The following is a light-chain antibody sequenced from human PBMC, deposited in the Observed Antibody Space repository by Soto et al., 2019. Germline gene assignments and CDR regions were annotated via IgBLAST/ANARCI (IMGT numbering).Light chain of an antibody. CDR2: NVF. J-gene: IGKJ4*01. CDR1: QTVSGN. V-gene: IGKV3D-15*01. Sequence: EIVLTQSPATLSVSPGERATLSCRASQTVSGNLAWYQQKPGQPPRLLIFNVFTRATGIPARFSGSGSETEFTLTISSLQSEDFAVYFCQQDNNWPLTFGGGTKVEIK. CDR3: QQDNNWPLT.